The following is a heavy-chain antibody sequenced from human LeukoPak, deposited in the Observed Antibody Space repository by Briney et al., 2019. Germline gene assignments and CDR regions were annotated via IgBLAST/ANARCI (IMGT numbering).Heavy chain of an antibody. J-gene: IGHJ5*02. CDR2: IWYDGTIK. Sequence: GRSLRLSCAASGFTFSSYGMHWVRQAPGKGLEWVALIWYDGTIKYYADSVKGRFTISRDNSKNTLSLQMNSLRAEDTAVYHCAREHYHGSGSYKVNWFDPWGQGTLVTVSS. CDR1: GFTFSSYG. V-gene: IGHV3-33*01. D-gene: IGHD3-10*01. CDR3: AREHYHGSGSYKVNWFDP.